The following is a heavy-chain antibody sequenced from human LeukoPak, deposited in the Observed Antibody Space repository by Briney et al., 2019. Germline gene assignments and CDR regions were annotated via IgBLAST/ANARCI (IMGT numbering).Heavy chain of an antibody. V-gene: IGHV3-23*01. D-gene: IGHD2-2*01. J-gene: IGHJ4*02. CDR2: ISGSGGSI. CDR3: AKDRTFSSTSCYYFDY. CDR1: GFTFSSYA. Sequence: GGSLRLSCAASGFTFSSYAMSWVRQAPGKGLEWVSAISGSGGSIYYADSVKGRFTISKDNSKNTLYLQMNSLRAEDTAVYYCAKDRTFSSTSCYYFDYWGQGTLVTVSS.